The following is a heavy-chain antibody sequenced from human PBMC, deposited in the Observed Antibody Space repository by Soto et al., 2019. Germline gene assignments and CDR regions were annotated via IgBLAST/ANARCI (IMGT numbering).Heavy chain of an antibody. D-gene: IGHD3-10*01. CDR1: GGSIISSSYY. Sequence: PSETLSLTCNVSGGSIISSSYYWGWIRQPPGKGLDWIGSISYSGNTYYNPSLKSRVTISVDTSKNQFSLKLSSVTAADTAVYYCARQGAGGRAFDMWGQGAMVTVSS. CDR3: ARQGAGGRAFDM. J-gene: IGHJ3*02. CDR2: ISYSGNT. V-gene: IGHV4-39*01.